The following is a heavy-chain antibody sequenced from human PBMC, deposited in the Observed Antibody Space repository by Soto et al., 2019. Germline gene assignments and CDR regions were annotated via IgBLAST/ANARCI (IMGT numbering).Heavy chain of an antibody. Sequence: PSETLSLTCTVSGGSISSYYWSWIRQPPGKGLEWIGYIYYSGSTNYNPSLKSRVTISVDTSKNQFSLKQSSVTAADTAVYYCARVGYNYGGLYYYYYYGMDVWGQGTTVTVSS. CDR3: ARVGYNYGGLYYYYYYGMDV. CDR1: GGSISSYY. J-gene: IGHJ6*02. CDR2: IYYSGST. D-gene: IGHD5-12*01. V-gene: IGHV4-59*01.